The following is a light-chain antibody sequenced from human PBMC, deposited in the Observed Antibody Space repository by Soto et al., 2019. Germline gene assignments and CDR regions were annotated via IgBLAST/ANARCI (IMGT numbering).Light chain of an antibody. V-gene: IGKV1-27*01. CDR2: ATS. CDR1: QGIAPY. Sequence: DVQMTQSPSALSAFVGDRVTITCRASQGIAPYLAWFQQKPGKVPKLLIYATSTLQLGVPSRFSGSGSGTDFTLTITSLQPEDVATYYCQKYNSAPLTFGGGTKVDIK. J-gene: IGKJ4*01. CDR3: QKYNSAPLT.